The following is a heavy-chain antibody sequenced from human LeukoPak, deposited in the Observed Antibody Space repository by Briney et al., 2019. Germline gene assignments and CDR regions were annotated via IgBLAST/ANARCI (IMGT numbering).Heavy chain of an antibody. CDR1: GFTFSSYP. Sequence: LRIYCSTSGFTFSSYPMHWVRQAPRKGLQYVSAIISNGGSTYYADSVKRRFTISRDNSKNTLYLQMSNLSAEAPAVYYCAKDDRDSGDYVHWGQGTLVTVSS. CDR3: AKDDRDSGDYVH. D-gene: IGHD4-17*01. J-gene: IGHJ4*02. V-gene: IGHV3-64D*06. CDR2: IISNGGST.